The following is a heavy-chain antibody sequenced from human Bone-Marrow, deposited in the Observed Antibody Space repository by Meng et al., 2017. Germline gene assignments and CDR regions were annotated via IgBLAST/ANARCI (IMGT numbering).Heavy chain of an antibody. CDR3: ARTRGYSYGYYGY. CDR1: GGSISSTGYY. Sequence: QLQLQESGPGLVKPSQTLFLTCTVSGGSISSTGYYWSWIRQQSGKGLEWIGYIGFSGETSYNPSLKSRVTISVDTSKNQFSLKLSSVTAADTAVYYCARTRGYSYGYYGYWGQGILVVASS. D-gene: IGHD5-18*01. V-gene: IGHV4-31*03. J-gene: IGHJ4*02. CDR2: IGFSGET.